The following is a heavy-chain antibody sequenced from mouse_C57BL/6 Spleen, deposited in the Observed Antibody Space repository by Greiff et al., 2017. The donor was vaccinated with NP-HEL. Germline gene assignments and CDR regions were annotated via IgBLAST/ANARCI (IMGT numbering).Heavy chain of an antibody. CDR2: IHPNSGST. Sequence: QVQLQQPGAELVKPGASVKLSCKASGYTFTSYWMHWVKQRPGQGLEWIGMIHPNSGSTNYNEKFKSKATLTVDKSSSTAYMQLSSRTSEDSAVYYCARRGDDYGYDEGAWFAYWGQGTLVTVSA. D-gene: IGHD2-2*01. V-gene: IGHV1-64*01. J-gene: IGHJ3*01. CDR1: GYTFTSYW. CDR3: ARRGDDYGYDEGAWFAY.